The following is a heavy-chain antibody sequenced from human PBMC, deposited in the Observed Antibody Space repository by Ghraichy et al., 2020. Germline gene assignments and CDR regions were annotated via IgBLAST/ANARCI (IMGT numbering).Heavy chain of an antibody. CDR1: GDSVSSNSAA. D-gene: IGHD4/OR15-4a*01. CDR2: TYYRSKWYK. Sequence: SETLSLTCSISGDSVSSNSAAWNWIRQSPSRGLEWLGRTYYRSKWYKGYAVSVKSRITINPDTSKNQFSLQVNSVIPEDTAVYYCARGADGAVDYWGQGTLVTVSS. CDR3: ARGADGAVDY. V-gene: IGHV6-1*01. J-gene: IGHJ4*02.